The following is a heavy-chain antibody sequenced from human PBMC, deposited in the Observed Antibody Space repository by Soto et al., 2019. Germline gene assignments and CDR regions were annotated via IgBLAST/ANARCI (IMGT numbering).Heavy chain of an antibody. CDR2: ISYDGSNK. CDR3: ARRAVAADLAFDI. V-gene: IGHV3-30-3*01. CDR1: GFTFSSYA. D-gene: IGHD6-19*01. J-gene: IGHJ3*02. Sequence: GGSLRLSCAASGFTFSSYAMHWVRQAPGKGLEWVAVISYDGSNKYYADSVKGRFTISRDNSKNTLYLQMNSLRAEDTAVYYCARRAVAADLAFDIWGQGTMVTVSS.